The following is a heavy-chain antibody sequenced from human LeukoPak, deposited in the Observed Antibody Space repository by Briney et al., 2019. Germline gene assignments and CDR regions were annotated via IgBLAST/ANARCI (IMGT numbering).Heavy chain of an antibody. J-gene: IGHJ3*02. CDR3: ARKDGDI. CDR2: IYYSGST. Sequence: SETLSLTCTVSGGSISSYYWSWIQQPPGKGLEWIGYIYYSGSTNYNPSLKSRVTISVDTSKNQFSLKVSSVTAADTAVYYCARKDGDIWGQGTMVTVSS. CDR1: GGSISSYY. V-gene: IGHV4-59*12. D-gene: IGHD5-24*01.